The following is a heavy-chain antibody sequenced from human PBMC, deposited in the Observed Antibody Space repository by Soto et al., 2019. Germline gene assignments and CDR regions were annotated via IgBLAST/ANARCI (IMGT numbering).Heavy chain of an antibody. CDR3: AITRTLYSSPGDYYYYGMDV. V-gene: IGHV1-8*01. CDR2: MNPNSGNT. CDR1: GYTFTSYD. D-gene: IGHD6-13*01. Sequence: QVQLVQSGAEVKKPGASVKVSCKASGYTFTSYDINWVRQATGQGLEWMGWMNPNSGNTGYAQKFQGRVTMTRNTSXXTXYXELSSLRSEDTAVYYCAITRTLYSSPGDYYYYGMDVWGQGTTVTVSS. J-gene: IGHJ6*02.